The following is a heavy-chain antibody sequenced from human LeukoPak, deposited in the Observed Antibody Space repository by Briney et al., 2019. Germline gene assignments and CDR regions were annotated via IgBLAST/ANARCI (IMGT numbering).Heavy chain of an antibody. CDR2: INPTGGST. CDR1: GYTFTSYY. V-gene: IGHV1-46*01. J-gene: IGHJ5*02. D-gene: IGHD1-26*01. CDR3: AGDNSVGENAWWFDP. Sequence: ASVKVSCKASGYTFTSYYMHWVRQAPGQGLEWMGLINPTGGSTGYAQKFQGRVTMTRDMSTSTDYMELSSLRSEDTAIYYCAGDNSVGENAWWFDPWGQGTLVTVSS.